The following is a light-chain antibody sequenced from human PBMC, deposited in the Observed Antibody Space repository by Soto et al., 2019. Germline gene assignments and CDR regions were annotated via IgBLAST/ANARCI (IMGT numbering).Light chain of an antibody. CDR2: EVS. CDR1: GSDVGDYDY. J-gene: IGLJ1*01. Sequence: QSALTQPASMSGSPGESITISCTGTGSDVGDYDYVSWYQHHPGKAPKLMIYEVSNRPSGVSNRFSGSKSGNTASLTISGLQAEDEADYFCSSYTSSQAYVFGTETKLTVL. CDR3: SSYTSSQAYV. V-gene: IGLV2-14*01.